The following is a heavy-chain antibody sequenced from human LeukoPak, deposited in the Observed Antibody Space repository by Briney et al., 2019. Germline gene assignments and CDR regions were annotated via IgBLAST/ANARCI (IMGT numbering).Heavy chain of an antibody. J-gene: IGHJ4*02. CDR2: ISYDGSNK. CDR3: AKDQWDIVVVPAAMEGGTLDY. Sequence: GRSLRLSCAASGFTFSSYGMHWVRQAPGKGPEWVAVISYDGSNKYYADSVKGRFTISRDNSKNTLYLQMNSLRAEDTAVYYCAKDQWDIVVVPAAMEGGTLDYWGQGTLVTVSS. D-gene: IGHD2-2*01. V-gene: IGHV3-30*18. CDR1: GFTFSSYG.